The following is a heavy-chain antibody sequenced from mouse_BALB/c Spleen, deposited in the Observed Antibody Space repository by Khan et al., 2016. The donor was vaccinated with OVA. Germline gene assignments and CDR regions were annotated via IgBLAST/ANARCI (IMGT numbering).Heavy chain of an antibody. J-gene: IGHJ4*01. CDR1: GYTFTSYS. D-gene: IGHD1-1*01. V-gene: IGHV1-4*01. CDR2: INPSNAYT. CDR3: ARDFHYYGSRGALDY. Sequence: QVRLQQSGAELARPGASVKMSCKASGYTFTSYSMHWIKQRPGQGLEWIGNINPSNAYTNYNQKFKDKATLTADKFSSTAYMQLSSLTSEDSAVYYCARDFHYYGSRGALDYWGQGTSVTVSS.